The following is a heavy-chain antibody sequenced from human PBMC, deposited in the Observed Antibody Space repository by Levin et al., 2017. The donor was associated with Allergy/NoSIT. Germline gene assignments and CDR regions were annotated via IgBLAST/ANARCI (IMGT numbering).Heavy chain of an antibody. CDR2: ISRGNSYT. Sequence: GESLKISCAASGFIVSDSYMSWIRQAPGKGLEWVSYISRGNSYTNYLDSVKGRFTISRDNAKNALYLQMNSLRAEDTAIYYCARGRVPNDYWGQGTLVTVSS. V-gene: IGHV3-11*05. D-gene: IGHD3-10*01. CDR3: ARGRVPNDY. CDR1: GFIVSDSY. J-gene: IGHJ4*02.